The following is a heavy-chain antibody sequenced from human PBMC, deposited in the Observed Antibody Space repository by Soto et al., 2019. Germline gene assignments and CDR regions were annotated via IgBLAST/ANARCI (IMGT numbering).Heavy chain of an antibody. CDR1: GGSISSYY. CDR3: ARSIVVVTALDY. Sequence: ETLSLTCTVSGGSISSYYWSWIRQPPGKGLEWIGYIYYSGSTNYNPSLKSRVTITRDTSASTAYMELSSLRSEDTAVYYCARSIVVVTALDYWGQGTLVTVSS. V-gene: IGHV4-59*01. CDR2: IYYSGST. D-gene: IGHD2-21*02. J-gene: IGHJ4*02.